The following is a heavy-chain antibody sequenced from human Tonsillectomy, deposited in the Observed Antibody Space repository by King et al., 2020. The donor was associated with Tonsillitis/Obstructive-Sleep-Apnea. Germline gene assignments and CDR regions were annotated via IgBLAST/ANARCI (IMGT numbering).Heavy chain of an antibody. CDR1: GFTFDDYA. D-gene: IGHD3-9*01. CDR2: ISGDGGST. CDR3: AKDYYDILTGSGYYYYMDV. J-gene: IGHJ6*03. V-gene: IGHV3-43*02. Sequence: VQLVESGGGVVQPGGSLRLSCAASGFTFDDYAMHWVRQAPGKGLEWVSLISGDGGSTYYADSVKGRFTISRDNSKNSLYLQMNSLRTEETALYYCAKDYYDILTGSGYYYYMDVWGKGTTVTVSS.